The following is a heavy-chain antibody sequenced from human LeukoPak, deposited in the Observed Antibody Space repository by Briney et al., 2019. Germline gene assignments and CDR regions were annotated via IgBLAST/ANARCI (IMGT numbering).Heavy chain of an antibody. D-gene: IGHD4-17*01. V-gene: IGHV3-30*04. J-gene: IGHJ4*02. CDR1: GFTFSSYA. CDR3: ARVHGDYGRFEY. Sequence: GGSLRLSCTASGFTFSSYAMHWVRQAPGRGLGWVAVISHDGSNRFYADSVEGRFTISRDNSKNTLYLQMNSLRAEDTAVYYCARVHGDYGRFEYWGQGTLVTVSS. CDR2: ISHDGSNR.